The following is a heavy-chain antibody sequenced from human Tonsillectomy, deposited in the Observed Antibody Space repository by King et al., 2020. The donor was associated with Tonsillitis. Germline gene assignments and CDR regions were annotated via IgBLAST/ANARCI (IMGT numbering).Heavy chain of an antibody. Sequence: VQLVESGGGVVQPGRSLRLSCAASGFTFSNYGMHWVRQAPGKGLEWVAVISYDGSNKYYADSVKGRFTISRDNSKNTLYLQMNSLRPEDTAVYYCAKDLAIFGWGHGMDVWGQGTTVTVSS. CDR3: AKDLAIFGWGHGMDV. CDR2: ISYDGSNK. J-gene: IGHJ6*02. CDR1: GFTFSNYG. D-gene: IGHD3-3*01. V-gene: IGHV3-30*18.